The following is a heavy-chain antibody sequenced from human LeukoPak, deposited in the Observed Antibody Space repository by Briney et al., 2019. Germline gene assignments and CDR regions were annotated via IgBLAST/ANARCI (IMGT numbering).Heavy chain of an antibody. CDR3: ARVRGYSSSWDFDY. D-gene: IGHD6-13*01. J-gene: IGHJ4*02. V-gene: IGHV3-48*01. Sequence: GSLRLSCAASGFTFSSYSMNWVRQAPGRGLEWVSYISSSSSTIYYADSVKGRFTISRDNAKNSLYLQMNSLRAEDTAVYSCARVRGYSSSWDFDYWGQGTLVTVSS. CDR1: GFTFSSYS. CDR2: ISSSSSTI.